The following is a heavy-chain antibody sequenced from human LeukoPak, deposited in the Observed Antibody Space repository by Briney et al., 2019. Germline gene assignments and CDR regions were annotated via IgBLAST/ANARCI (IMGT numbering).Heavy chain of an antibody. D-gene: IGHD1-1*01. Sequence: GGSLRLSCAASGFTFSSYGMHWVRQAPGKGLEWVSGIGSNGVNRYYADSAKGRFTISRDNSKNTVHLQMNSLRAEDTALYYCVRAYTTSGTYSEPWGQGTLVTVSS. CDR1: GFTFSSYG. CDR3: VRAYTTSGTYSEP. CDR2: IGSNGVNR. V-gene: IGHV3-23*01. J-gene: IGHJ4*02.